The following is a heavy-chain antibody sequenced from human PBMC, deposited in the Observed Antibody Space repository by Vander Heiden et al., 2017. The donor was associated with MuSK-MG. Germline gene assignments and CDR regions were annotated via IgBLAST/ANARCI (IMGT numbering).Heavy chain of an antibody. J-gene: IGHJ2*01. CDR3: AKVKGRDFWRVFDL. CDR2: ISWNSGTK. Sequence: EVQLVEFGGGLVQPGRSLSLSCAASGFTFDDHAMHWVRQAPGKGLEWVSGISWNSGTKAYADSVKGRFTVSRDNAKNSLYPQMNSLRVEDTALYVGAKVKGRDFWRVFDLWGRGTRVTVSS. V-gene: IGHV3-9*01. D-gene: IGHD3-3*01. CDR1: GFTFDDHA.